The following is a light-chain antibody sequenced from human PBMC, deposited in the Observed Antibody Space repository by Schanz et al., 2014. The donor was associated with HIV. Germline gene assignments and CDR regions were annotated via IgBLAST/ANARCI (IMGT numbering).Light chain of an antibody. Sequence: QSVLTQPPSVSGAPGQRVTISCTGSRSNIGAGYDVHWYQQLPGTAPKLLIYGNTNRPSGVPDRFSGSKSGTSVSLAITGLQAEDEADYYCQSYDSSLSVVFGGGTKLTVL. V-gene: IGLV1-40*01. CDR3: QSYDSSLSVV. CDR1: RSNIGAGYD. J-gene: IGLJ2*01. CDR2: GNT.